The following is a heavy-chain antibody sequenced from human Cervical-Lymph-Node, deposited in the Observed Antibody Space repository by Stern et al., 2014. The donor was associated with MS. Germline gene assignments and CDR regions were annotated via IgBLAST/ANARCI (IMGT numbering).Heavy chain of an antibody. CDR3: AKEKTYYDILTGPPGY. CDR2: ISGSGGST. Sequence: EVQLVESGGDLVQPGGSLRLPCAASGFTFSSYAMSWVRQAPGKGLEWVSAISGSGGSTYYADSVKGRFTISRDNSKNTLYLQMNSLRAEDTAVYYCAKEKTYYDILTGPPGYWGQGTLVTVSS. D-gene: IGHD3-9*01. CDR1: GFTFSSYA. J-gene: IGHJ4*02. V-gene: IGHV3-23*04.